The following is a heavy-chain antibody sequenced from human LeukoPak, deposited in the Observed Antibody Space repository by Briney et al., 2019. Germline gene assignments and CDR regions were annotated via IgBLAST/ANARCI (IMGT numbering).Heavy chain of an antibody. CDR2: IYSGGST. D-gene: IGHD3-10*01. CDR1: GFTFASYA. CDR3: ARTTYYYGSGSSPGFDP. V-gene: IGHV3-66*01. J-gene: IGHJ5*02. Sequence: PGGSLRLSCAASGFTFASYAMHWVRQAPGKGLEWVSVIYSGGSTYYADSVKGRFTISRDNSKNTLYLQMNSLRAEDTAVYYCARTTYYYGSGSSPGFDPWGQGTLVTVSS.